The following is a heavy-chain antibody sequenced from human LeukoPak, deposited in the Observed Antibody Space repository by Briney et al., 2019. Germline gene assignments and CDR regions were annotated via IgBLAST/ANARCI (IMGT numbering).Heavy chain of an antibody. CDR1: GFTFSDYW. J-gene: IGHJ4*01. CDR3: AQRREVEETFDY. D-gene: IGHD1-1*01. CDR2: INGTGGDK. Sequence: SGGSLRLSCAASGFTFSDYWMSWVRQAPGKGLEWVATINGTGGDKYFADSVKGRFTISRDSPKNTLFLQMNSLRVDDTARYYCAQRREVEETFDYWGQGTLVTVSS. V-gene: IGHV3-23*01.